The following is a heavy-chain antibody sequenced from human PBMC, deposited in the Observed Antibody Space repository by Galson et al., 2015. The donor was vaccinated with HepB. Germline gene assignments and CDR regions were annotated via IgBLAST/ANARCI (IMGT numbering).Heavy chain of an antibody. CDR3: ARDGSGTYYFDH. J-gene: IGHJ4*02. CDR1: GFTFTNYA. Sequence: SLRLSCAASGFTFTNYAMHWVRLAPGRGLEWVASVAYDGADRYYADSVEGRFTISRDNSKSTLFLQMNSLRPEDTGVYFCARDGSGTYYFDHWVQGTLVTVSS. V-gene: IGHV3-30-3*01. D-gene: IGHD1-1*01. CDR2: VAYDGADR.